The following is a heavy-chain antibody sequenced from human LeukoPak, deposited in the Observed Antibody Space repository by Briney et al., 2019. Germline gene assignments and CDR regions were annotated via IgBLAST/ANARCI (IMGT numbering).Heavy chain of an antibody. J-gene: IGHJ4*02. CDR3: AKGLFSPRSYFDY. CDR2: ISYDGSNK. D-gene: IGHD1-14*01. Sequence: GGSLRLSRAASGFTFSSYGMHWVRQAPGKGLEWVAVISYDGSNKYYADSVKGRFTISRDNSKNTLYLQMNSLRAEDTAVYYCAKGLFSPRSYFDYWGQGTLVTVSS. CDR1: GFTFSSYG. V-gene: IGHV3-30*18.